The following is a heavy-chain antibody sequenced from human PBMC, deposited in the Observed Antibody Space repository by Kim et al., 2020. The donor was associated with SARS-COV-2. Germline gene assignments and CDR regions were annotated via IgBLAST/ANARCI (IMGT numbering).Heavy chain of an antibody. CDR2: IYYSGST. V-gene: IGHV4-31*03. CDR1: GGSISSGGYY. CDR3: ASFDFWSGRTGDY. J-gene: IGHJ4*02. D-gene: IGHD3-3*01. Sequence: SETLSLTCTVSGGSISSGGYYWSWIRQHPGKGLEWIGYIYYSGSTYYNPSLKSRVTISVDTSKNQFSLKLSSVTAADTAVYYCASFDFWSGRTGDYWGQGTLVTVSS.